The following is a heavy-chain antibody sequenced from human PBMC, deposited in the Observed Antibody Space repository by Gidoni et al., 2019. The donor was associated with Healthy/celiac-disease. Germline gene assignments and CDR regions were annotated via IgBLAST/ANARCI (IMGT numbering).Heavy chain of an antibody. Sequence: EVQLVESGGGLVKPGGSLRLSCAASVFTFSSYSMNWVRQAPGKGLEWVSSISSSSSYIYYADSVKGRFTISRDNAKNSLYLQMNSLRAEDTAVYYCARDGRSGSFYYYYYGMDVWGQGTTVTVSS. CDR1: VFTFSSYS. J-gene: IGHJ6*02. CDR2: ISSSSSYI. V-gene: IGHV3-21*01. D-gene: IGHD1-26*01. CDR3: ARDGRSGSFYYYYYGMDV.